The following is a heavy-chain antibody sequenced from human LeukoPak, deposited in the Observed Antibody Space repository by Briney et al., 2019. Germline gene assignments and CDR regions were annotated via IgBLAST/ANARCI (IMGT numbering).Heavy chain of an antibody. Sequence: PGGSLRLSCAASGFTFSTYSMSWVRQAPGKGLEWVSAISGSGGSTYYADSVKGRFTISRDNSKNTLYLQMNSLRAEDTAVYYCAKEEHGYSSSYFDYWGQGTLVTVSS. CDR3: AKEEHGYSSSYFDY. D-gene: IGHD6-13*01. CDR1: GFTFSTYS. J-gene: IGHJ4*02. CDR2: ISGSGGST. V-gene: IGHV3-23*01.